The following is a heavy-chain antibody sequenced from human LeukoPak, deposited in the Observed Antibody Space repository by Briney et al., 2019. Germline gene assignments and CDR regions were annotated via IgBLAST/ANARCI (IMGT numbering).Heavy chain of an antibody. CDR3: ARGPRITMIVVVKAAFDY. D-gene: IGHD3-22*01. CDR2: INHSGST. J-gene: IGHJ4*02. CDR1: GGSISSYY. Sequence: SETLSLTCTVSGGSISSYYWSWIRQPPGKGLEWIGEINHSGSTNYNPSLKSRVTISVDTSKNQFSLKLSSVTAADTAVYYCARGPRITMIVVVKAAFDYWGQGTLVTVSS. V-gene: IGHV4-34*01.